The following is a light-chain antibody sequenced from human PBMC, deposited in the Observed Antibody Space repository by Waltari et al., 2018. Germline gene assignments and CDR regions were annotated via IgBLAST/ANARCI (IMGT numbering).Light chain of an antibody. CDR2: GVT. V-gene: IGLV2-14*03. CDR1: SSDIGDFNY. J-gene: IGLJ2*01. Sequence: SAQTQPASVSGSPGQSLTISCTGTSSDIGDFNYIPWYQQHPGEGPKLIIYGVTKRPSGVSNRFSGSKSGNTASLTISGLQADDEAEYFCSSYTDTNTLHVVFGGGTKLSVL. CDR3: SSYTDTNTLHVV.